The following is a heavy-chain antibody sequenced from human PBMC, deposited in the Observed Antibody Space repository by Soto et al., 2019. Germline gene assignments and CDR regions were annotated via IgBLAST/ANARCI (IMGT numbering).Heavy chain of an antibody. V-gene: IGHV3-30-3*01. CDR3: VRGARDCGGDCLDH. CDR2: ISYDGTIK. D-gene: IGHD2-21*02. Sequence: WGSLTLSCAASGCTFSSFFRHWVRQAPGRGLEWVALISYDGTIKYYEDSVKGRFTISRDNSQNPLYLHMNRMRSEDRAVYLCVRGARDCGGDCLDHWGQGTLVTVSS. J-gene: IGHJ4*02. CDR1: GCTFSSFF.